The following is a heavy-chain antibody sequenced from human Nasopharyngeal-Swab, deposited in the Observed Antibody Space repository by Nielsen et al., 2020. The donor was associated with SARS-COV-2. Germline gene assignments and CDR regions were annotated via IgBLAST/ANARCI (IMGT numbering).Heavy chain of an antibody. CDR1: GGSISSSSYY. J-gene: IGHJ4*02. Sequence: SETLSLTCTVSGGSISSSSYYWGWIRQPPGKGLEWIGSIYYSGSTYYNPSLKSRVTRSVDTSKNQFSLKLSSVTAADTAVYYCARGALYSSGWYGYWGQGTLVTVSS. V-gene: IGHV4-39*07. CDR2: IYYSGST. D-gene: IGHD6-19*01. CDR3: ARGALYSSGWYGY.